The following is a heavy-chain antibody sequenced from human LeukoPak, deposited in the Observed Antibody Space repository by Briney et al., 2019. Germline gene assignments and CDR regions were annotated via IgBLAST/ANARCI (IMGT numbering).Heavy chain of an antibody. CDR3: ARGPGYDSSGYLDY. CDR1: GFTFSSYG. CDR2: IWYDGSNK. Sequence: EGSLRLSCAASGFTFSSYGMHWVRQAPGKGLEWVAVIWYDGSNKYYADSVKGRFTISRDNSKNTLYLQMNSLRAEDTAVYYCARGPGYDSSGYLDYWGQGTLVTVSS. V-gene: IGHV3-33*01. D-gene: IGHD3-22*01. J-gene: IGHJ4*02.